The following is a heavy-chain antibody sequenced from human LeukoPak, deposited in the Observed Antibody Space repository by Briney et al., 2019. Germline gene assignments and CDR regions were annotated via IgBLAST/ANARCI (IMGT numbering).Heavy chain of an antibody. Sequence: PGRSLRPSCAASGFTCSSYWMSWVRQAPGKGLEWVANIKQDGSEKYYVDSVKGRFTISRDNAKNSLYLQMNSLRAEDTAVYYCARPRWLQSPFDYWGQGTLVTVSS. D-gene: IGHD5-24*01. V-gene: IGHV3-7*01. CDR1: GFTCSSYW. J-gene: IGHJ4*02. CDR2: IKQDGSEK. CDR3: ARPRWLQSPFDY.